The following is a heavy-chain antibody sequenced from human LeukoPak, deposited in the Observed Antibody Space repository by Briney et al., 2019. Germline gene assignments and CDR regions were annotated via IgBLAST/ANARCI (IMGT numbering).Heavy chain of an antibody. D-gene: IGHD6-13*01. CDR2: MWYDGSKK. J-gene: IGHJ4*02. Sequence: GRSLRLSCGASGFTFSTYGMQWVRQAPGKGLEWVAVMWYDGSKKYYADSVKGRFTVSRDNSKNTLYLEMNSLRAEDTAVYYCARGYSISCDYWGRGTLVTVSS. CDR3: ARGYSISCDY. CDR1: GFTFSTYG. V-gene: IGHV3-33*01.